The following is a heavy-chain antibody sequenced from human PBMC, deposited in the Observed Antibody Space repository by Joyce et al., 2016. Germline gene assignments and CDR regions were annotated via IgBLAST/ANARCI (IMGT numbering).Heavy chain of an antibody. J-gene: IGHJ4*02. CDR3: ETLPVTDDLWNEYYFHY. V-gene: IGHV1-24*01. CDR1: GYSLSRLS. Sequence: QVQLVQSGAEVKKHGGSVKVSCKVSGYSLSRLSIHWVRQAPGKGLEWMGGFDPEDAQIMYAQRFKGRVTMTEDTSTDTAYMELTSLRSDDTAVYYCETLPVTDDLWNEYYFHYWGQGTLVTVSS. CDR2: FDPEDAQI. D-gene: IGHD3-3*01.